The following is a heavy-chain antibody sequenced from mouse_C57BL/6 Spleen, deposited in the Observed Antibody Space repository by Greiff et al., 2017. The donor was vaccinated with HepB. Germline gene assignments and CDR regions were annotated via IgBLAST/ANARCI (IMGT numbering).Heavy chain of an antibody. V-gene: IGHV14-4*01. D-gene: IGHD3-2*02. CDR3: TKVQIRLYAMDY. J-gene: IGHJ4*01. CDR1: GFNIKDDY. CDR2: IDPENGDT. Sequence: VHVKQSGAELVRPGASVKLSCTASGFNIKDDYMHWVQQRPEQGLEWIGWIDPENGDTEYASKFQGTATITADTSSNTAYLQLSSLTSEDTDVNYCTKVQIRLYAMDYWGQGTSVTVSS.